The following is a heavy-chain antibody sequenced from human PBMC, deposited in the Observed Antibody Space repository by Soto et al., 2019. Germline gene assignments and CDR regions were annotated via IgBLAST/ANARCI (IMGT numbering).Heavy chain of an antibody. CDR1: GFSLTTGGVG. Sequence: QITLKESGPTLVKPTQTLTLTCTFSGFSLTTGGVGVGWIRQPPGKALEWLALIYWDDDKRYSPSLKSRLTVTEGTSKTQVRFTRTNMDPVDTATYYCALRRCGGDCLGSDSSHDEDGMDVW. J-gene: IGHJ6*01. CDR2: IYWDDDK. D-gene: IGHD2-21*02. V-gene: IGHV2-5*02. CDR3: ALRRCGGDCLGSDSSHDEDGMDV.